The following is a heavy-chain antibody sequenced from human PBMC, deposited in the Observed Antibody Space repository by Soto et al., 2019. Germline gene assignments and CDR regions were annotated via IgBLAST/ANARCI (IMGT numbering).Heavy chain of an antibody. Sequence: GGSLRLSCAASGFTFSNYAMSWVRQAPGKGLEWVSVISGSGGTTYYADFVKGRFTISRDNSKNTLYLQMDSLRAEDTALYYCAKDRPPGGVVLSAISFDYWGQGTLVTVSS. J-gene: IGHJ4*02. CDR3: AKDRPPGGVVLSAISFDY. CDR2: ISGSGGTT. D-gene: IGHD3-16*01. V-gene: IGHV3-23*01. CDR1: GFTFSNYA.